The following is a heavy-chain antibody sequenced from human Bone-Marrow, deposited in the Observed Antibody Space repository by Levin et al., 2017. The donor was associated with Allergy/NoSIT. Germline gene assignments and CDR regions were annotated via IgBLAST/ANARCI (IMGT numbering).Heavy chain of an antibody. CDR2: ISSSSSYI. J-gene: IGHJ2*01. V-gene: IGHV3-21*01. D-gene: IGHD1-26*01. Sequence: GGSLRLSCAASGFTFSSYSMNWVRQAPGKGLEWVSSISSSSSYIYYADSVKGRFTISRDNAKNSLYLQMNSLRAEDTAVYYCARVPSGPWRELPSFDLWGRGTLVTVSS. CDR3: ARVPSGPWRELPSFDL. CDR1: GFTFSSYS.